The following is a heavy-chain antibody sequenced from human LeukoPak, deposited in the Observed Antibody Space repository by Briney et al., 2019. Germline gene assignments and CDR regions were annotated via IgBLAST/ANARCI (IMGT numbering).Heavy chain of an antibody. Sequence: GGSLRLSCAASGFTLSDHYIDWVRQAPGKGLEWVGRTRNKANGYTTEYAASVKGRFTISRDESKNSLFLQMNSLRAEDTAVYYCAKDREGLSSGYDLEYFDYWGQGTLVTVSS. V-gene: IGHV3-72*01. CDR2: TRNKANGYTT. CDR1: GFTLSDHY. J-gene: IGHJ4*02. CDR3: AKDREGLSSGYDLEYFDY. D-gene: IGHD5-12*01.